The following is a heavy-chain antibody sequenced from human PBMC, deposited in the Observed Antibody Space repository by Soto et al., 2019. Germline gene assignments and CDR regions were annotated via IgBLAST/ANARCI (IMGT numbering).Heavy chain of an antibody. V-gene: IGHV4-59*08. CDR2: IYYGGST. Sequence: PSETLSLTCTVSGDSISTGYWSWIRQSPGKGLEWIGFIYYGGSTNYNPSLKSRVTISVDTPKNQFSLKLSSVTAADTAVYYCAKNWNWGSLVHWGQGTLVTVSS. D-gene: IGHD7-27*01. J-gene: IGHJ4*02. CDR3: AKNWNWGSLVH. CDR1: GDSISTGY.